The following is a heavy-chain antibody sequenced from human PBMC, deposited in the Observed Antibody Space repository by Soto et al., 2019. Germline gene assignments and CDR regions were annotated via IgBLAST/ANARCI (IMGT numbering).Heavy chain of an antibody. CDR1: GGSFSGYY. CDR3: ASVRGGYYFDY. D-gene: IGHD3-10*01. Sequence: KISETLSLTCAVYGGSFSGYYWSWIRQPPGKGLEWIGEINHSGSTNYNPSLKSRVTISVDTSKNQFSLKLSSVTAADTAVYYCASVRGGYYFDYWGQGTLVTVSS. CDR2: INHSGST. J-gene: IGHJ4*02. V-gene: IGHV4-34*01.